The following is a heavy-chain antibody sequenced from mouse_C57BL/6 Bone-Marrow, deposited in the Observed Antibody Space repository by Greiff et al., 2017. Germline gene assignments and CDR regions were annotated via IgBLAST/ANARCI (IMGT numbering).Heavy chain of an antibody. V-gene: IGHV1-50*01. Sequence: QVQLQQPGAELVKPGASVKLSCKASGYTFTSYWMQWVKQRPGQGLEWIGEIDPSDSYTNYNQKFKGKATLTVDTSSSTAYMQLSSRTSEDSAVYYCARGGNYGFFFDYWGQGTTLTVSS. CDR1: GYTFTSYW. J-gene: IGHJ2*01. D-gene: IGHD2-1*01. CDR3: ARGGNYGFFFDY. CDR2: IDPSDSYT.